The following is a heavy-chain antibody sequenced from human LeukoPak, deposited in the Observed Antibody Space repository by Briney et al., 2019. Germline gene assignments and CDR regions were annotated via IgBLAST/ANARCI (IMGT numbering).Heavy chain of an antibody. V-gene: IGHV1-69*13. CDR2: IIPIFGTA. CDR3: ARLAVAGTKYYYYYGMDV. Sequence: SVKVSCKASGGTFSSYAISWVRQAPGQGLEWMGGIIPIFGTANYAQKFQGRVTITADESTSTAYMELSSLRSEDTAVYYCARLAVAGTKYYYYYGMDVWGQGTTVTVSS. J-gene: IGHJ6*02. CDR1: GGTFSSYA. D-gene: IGHD6-19*01.